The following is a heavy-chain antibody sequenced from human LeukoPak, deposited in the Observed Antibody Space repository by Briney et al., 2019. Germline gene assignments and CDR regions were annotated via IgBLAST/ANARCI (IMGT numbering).Heavy chain of an antibody. CDR3: ARGPPRGKYYYMDV. J-gene: IGHJ6*03. Sequence: GGSLRLSCAASGFTFSSFDTHWVRQPTGQGLEWVSTIGTASDTYYPGSVEGRFTFSRDNAKNSLYLQMNSLTAGDTAVYYCARGPPRGKYYYMDVWGKGTTVTVSS. CDR1: GFTFSSFD. V-gene: IGHV3-13*01. D-gene: IGHD1-1*01. CDR2: IGTASDT.